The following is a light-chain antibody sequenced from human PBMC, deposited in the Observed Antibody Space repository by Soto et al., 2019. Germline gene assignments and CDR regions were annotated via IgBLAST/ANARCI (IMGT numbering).Light chain of an antibody. Sequence: VLTQSPGALSVSPGERATLSCKASQTVRDASIAWYQQKPGQAPRLLIYGASIRATGITSRFSGSGSGTDFTLTISRLDPEDSAVYYCQQYFTPRYTFGQGTKLEIK. CDR2: GAS. CDR3: QQYFTPRYT. J-gene: IGKJ2*01. CDR1: QTVRDAS. V-gene: IGKV3-20*01.